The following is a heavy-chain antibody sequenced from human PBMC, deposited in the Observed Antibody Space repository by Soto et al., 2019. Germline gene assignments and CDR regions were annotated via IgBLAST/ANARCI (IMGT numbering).Heavy chain of an antibody. D-gene: IGHD3-3*01. J-gene: IGHJ6*02. CDR1: GDSVSSNSAA. V-gene: IGHV6-1*01. Sequence: SQTLSLTCVISGDSVSSNSAAWNWIRQSPSRGLEWLGRTYYRSKWYNDYAVSVKSRITINPDTSKNQFSLQLNSATPEDTAVYYCARFLSAAHGQYYYYYYGMDVWGQGTTVTVSS. CDR3: ARFLSAAHGQYYYYYYGMDV. CDR2: TYYRSKWYN.